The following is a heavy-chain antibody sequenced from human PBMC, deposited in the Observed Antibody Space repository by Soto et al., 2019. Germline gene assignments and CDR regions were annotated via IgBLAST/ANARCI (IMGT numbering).Heavy chain of an antibody. V-gene: IGHV1-69*01. CDR2: IIPVFGRT. CDR3: ASALRGYSYGYVA. CDR1: GGALTDYV. D-gene: IGHD5-18*01. J-gene: IGHJ4*02. Sequence: QVQLVQSGAEVKKPGSSVKVSCKASGGALTDYVVNWVRQAPGQGLEWVGGIIPVFGRTDYAQKFQGRVTITADESTSTAYMELSSLRSEDTAVFYCASALRGYSYGYVAWGQGTLVTVSS.